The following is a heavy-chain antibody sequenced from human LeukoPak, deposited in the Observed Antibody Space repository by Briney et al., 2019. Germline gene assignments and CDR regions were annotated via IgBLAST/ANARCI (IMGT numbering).Heavy chain of an antibody. V-gene: IGHV3-48*03. CDR3: VREMGGYPFDH. D-gene: IGHD5-12*01. Sequence: GGSLRLSYAASGFTFSSFEMNWVRQAPGKGLEWVSYISTSGSTTYYADSVKGRFTISRDNAKNSLYLQMNSLRAEDTAIYYCVREMGGYPFDHWGQGTLVTVSS. CDR2: ISTSGSTT. J-gene: IGHJ4*02. CDR1: GFTFSSFE.